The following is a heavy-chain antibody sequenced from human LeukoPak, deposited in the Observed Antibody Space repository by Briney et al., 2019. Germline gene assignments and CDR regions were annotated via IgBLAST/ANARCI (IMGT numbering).Heavy chain of an antibody. D-gene: IGHD1-14*01. V-gene: IGHV3-30*04. CDR3: ARDELTDYYGMDV. CDR1: GFTFSSYA. J-gene: IGHJ6*04. Sequence: PGRSLRLSCVASGFTFSSYAMHWVRQAPGKGLEWVAVISYDGSNKYYADSVKGRFTISRDNSKNTLYLQMNSLRAEDTAVYYCARDELTDYYGMDVWGKGTTVTVSS. CDR2: ISYDGSNK.